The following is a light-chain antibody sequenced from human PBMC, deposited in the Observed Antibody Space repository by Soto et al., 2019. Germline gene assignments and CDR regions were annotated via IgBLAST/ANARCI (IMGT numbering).Light chain of an antibody. Sequence: DFVLTQTPLSLNVTLGQPASISCKSSQGLAHSDGNTYLTWLHQRPGQPPRLLIYMTSNRFSGVPERFSGSAAGTDFTLKISKVEAEDVGTYYCVEAARLPHAFGHGTKVEIK. J-gene: IGKJ1*01. CDR1: QGLAHSDGNTY. CDR3: VEAARLPHA. CDR2: MTS. V-gene: IGKV2-24*01.